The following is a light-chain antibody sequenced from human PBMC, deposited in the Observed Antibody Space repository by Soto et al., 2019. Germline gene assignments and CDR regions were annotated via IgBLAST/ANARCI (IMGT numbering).Light chain of an antibody. CDR1: SGYSNYK. CDR2: VGTGGIVG. V-gene: IGLV9-49*01. CDR3: WADHGIGSNFVVV. J-gene: IGLJ2*01. Sequence: QTVVTQPPSASASLGASVTLTCTLSSGYSNYKVDWYQQRPGKGPRFVMRVGTGGIVGSKGDGIPDRFSVLGAGLNRYLTIKNIQEEDESDYHGWADHGIGSNFVVVFGGGTKLTVL.